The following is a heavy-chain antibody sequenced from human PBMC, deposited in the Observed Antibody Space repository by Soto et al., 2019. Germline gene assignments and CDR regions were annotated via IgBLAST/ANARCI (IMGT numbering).Heavy chain of an antibody. Sequence: GSLRLSCAASGFTVSSNYMSWVRLAPGKGLEWVSVIYSGGSTYYADSVKGRFIISRDDSKNTLFLQMNSLRAEDTAVYYCATAKLLLPWLFDYWGQGTLVTVSS. J-gene: IGHJ4*02. CDR1: GFTVSSNY. CDR3: ATAKLLLPWLFDY. CDR2: IYSGGST. D-gene: IGHD2-15*01. V-gene: IGHV3-66*01.